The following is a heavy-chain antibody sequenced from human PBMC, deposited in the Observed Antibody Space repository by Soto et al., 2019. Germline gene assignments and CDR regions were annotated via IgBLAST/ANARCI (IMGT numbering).Heavy chain of an antibody. CDR3: AREPETYSNYPQGKNWFDP. CDR1: GFTFSSYG. CDR2: IWYDGSNK. V-gene: IGHV3-33*01. Sequence: QPGGSLRLSCAASGFTFSSYGMHWVRQAPGKGLEWVAVIWYDGSNKYYADSVKGRFTISRDNSKNTLYLQMNSLRAEDTAVYYCAREPETYSNYPQGKNWFDPWGQGTLVTVSS. D-gene: IGHD4-4*01. J-gene: IGHJ5*02.